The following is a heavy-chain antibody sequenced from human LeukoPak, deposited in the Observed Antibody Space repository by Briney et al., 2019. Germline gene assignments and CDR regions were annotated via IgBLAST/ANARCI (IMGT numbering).Heavy chain of an antibody. CDR2: IRRDGGEK. CDR1: GFTFTDYW. V-gene: IGHV3-7*01. D-gene: IGHD6-13*01. Sequence: GGSLRLSCAVSGFTFTDYWMNWVRQAPGKGLEWVASIRRDGGEKYYVDSVKGRFTISRDNTKNSLYLQMSALRAEDTAVYYCARGGTAAGLYFDLWGQGTLVTVSS. J-gene: IGHJ4*01. CDR3: ARGGTAAGLYFDL.